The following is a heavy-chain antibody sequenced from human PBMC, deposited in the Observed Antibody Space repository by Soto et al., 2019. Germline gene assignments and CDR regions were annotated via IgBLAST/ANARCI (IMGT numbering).Heavy chain of an antibody. V-gene: IGHV4-59*11. Sequence: QVQLQESGPGLVKPSGTLSLPCGVSGGSFSNHYGGWIRKPPGKGLEWIGYIYYNGNTNYNPSLKSRVTMSVDTSRNQISLKLTTVTAADTAVYYCTRANWYSEYWGQGTLVTVSS. CDR1: GGSFSNHY. CDR3: TRANWYSEY. CDR2: IYYNGNT. J-gene: IGHJ4*02. D-gene: IGHD7-27*01.